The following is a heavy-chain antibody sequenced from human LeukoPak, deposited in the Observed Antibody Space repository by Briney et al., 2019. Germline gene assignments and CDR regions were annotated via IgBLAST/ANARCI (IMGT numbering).Heavy chain of an antibody. Sequence: GESLKISCKGSGYSFTSYWIGWVRQMPGKGLEWMGIIYPGDSDTRYSPSFQGRVTISADKSISTAYLQWSSLKASDTAMYYCARHGLRRGWSFDYWGQGTLVTVSS. J-gene: IGHJ4*02. V-gene: IGHV5-51*01. CDR2: IYPGDSDT. D-gene: IGHD6-19*01. CDR1: GYSFTSYW. CDR3: ARHGLRRGWSFDY.